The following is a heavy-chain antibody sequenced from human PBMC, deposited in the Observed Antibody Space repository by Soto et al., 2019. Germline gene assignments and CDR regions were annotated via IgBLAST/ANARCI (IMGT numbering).Heavy chain of an antibody. J-gene: IGHJ4*02. CDR1: GYTFSSYA. D-gene: IGHD2-15*01. CDR2: INAGSGNT. CDR3: LRYADY. Sequence: ASMKVSCKASGYTFSSYAMHWVRQAPGQRLEWMGWINAGSGNTKYSQRVQGRVTITRDTSASTAYMELSSLTSEDTDVYYCLRYADYWGQGSLVA. V-gene: IGHV1-3*01.